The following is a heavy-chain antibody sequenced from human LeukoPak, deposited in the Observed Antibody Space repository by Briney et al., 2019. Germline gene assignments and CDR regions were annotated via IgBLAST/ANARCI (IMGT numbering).Heavy chain of an antibody. CDR3: ARYCSSTSCRAPYYGMDV. D-gene: IGHD2-2*01. V-gene: IGHV4-31*03. CDR2: IYYSGST. Sequence: TSQTLSLTCTVSGGSISSGGYYWSWIRQHPGKGLEWIGYIYYSGSTYYNPSLKSRVTISVDTSKNQFSLKLSSVTAADTAVYYCARYCSSTSCRAPYYGMDVWGKGTTVTVSS. CDR1: GGSISSGGYY. J-gene: IGHJ6*04.